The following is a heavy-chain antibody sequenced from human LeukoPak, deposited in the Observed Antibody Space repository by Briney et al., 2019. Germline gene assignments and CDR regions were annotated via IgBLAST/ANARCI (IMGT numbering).Heavy chain of an antibody. J-gene: IGHJ6*02. V-gene: IGHV1-2*02. D-gene: IGHD3-10*01. CDR1: GGTFSTYA. CDR3: ARDPITMVRGVIRAAYYGMDV. CDR2: INPNSGGT. Sequence: ASVKVSCKASGGTFSTYAISWVRQAPGQGLEWVGWINPNSGGTNYAQKFQGRVTMTRDTSISTAYMELSRLRSDDAAVYYCARDPITMVRGVIRAAYYGMDVWGQGTTVTVSS.